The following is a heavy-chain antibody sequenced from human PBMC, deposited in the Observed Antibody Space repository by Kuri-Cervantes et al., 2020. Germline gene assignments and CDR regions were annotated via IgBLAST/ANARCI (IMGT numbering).Heavy chain of an antibody. Sequence: GGSLRLSCAASGFTFSSYWMSWVRQAPGKGLEWVANIKQDGSEKYYVDSVKGRFTISRDNAKNSLYLQMNSLRAEDTAVYYCARGVGGIAGVRRWMDVWGQGTTVTVSS. V-gene: IGHV3-7*01. CDR1: GFTFSSYW. D-gene: IGHD6-13*01. CDR2: IKQDGSEK. J-gene: IGHJ6*02. CDR3: ARGVGGIAGVRRWMDV.